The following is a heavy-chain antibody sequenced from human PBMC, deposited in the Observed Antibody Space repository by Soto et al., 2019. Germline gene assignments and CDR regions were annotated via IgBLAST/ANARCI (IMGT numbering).Heavy chain of an antibody. V-gene: IGHV4-59*12. D-gene: IGHD6-13*01. J-gene: IGHJ6*02. CDR1: GGSISSYY. CDR2: IYYSGST. Sequence: SETLSLTCTVSGGSISSYYWSWIRQPPGKGLEWIGYIYYSGSTNYNPSLKSRVTISVDTSKNQFSLKLSSVTAADTAVYYCARVLTRRQQLVLYYYGMDVWGQGTTVTVSS. CDR3: ARVLTRRQQLVLYYYGMDV.